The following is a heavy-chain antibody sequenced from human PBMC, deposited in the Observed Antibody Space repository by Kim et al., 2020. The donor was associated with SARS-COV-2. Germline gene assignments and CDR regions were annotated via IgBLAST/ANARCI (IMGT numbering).Heavy chain of an antibody. CDR2: IGGSGGST. V-gene: IGHV3-23*01. D-gene: IGHD2-8*02. CDR3: AKVRARLLGYYYGMDV. Sequence: GGSLRLSCAASGFTFSSYAMSWVRQAPGKGLEWVSAIGGSGGSTYYADSVKGRFTISRDNSKNTLYLQMNSLRAEDTAVYYCAKVRARLLGYYYGMDVWGQGTTVTVSS. J-gene: IGHJ6*02. CDR1: GFTFSSYA.